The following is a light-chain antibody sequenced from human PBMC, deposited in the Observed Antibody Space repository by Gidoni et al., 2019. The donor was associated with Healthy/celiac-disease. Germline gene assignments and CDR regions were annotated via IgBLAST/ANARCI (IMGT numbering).Light chain of an antibody. V-gene: IGLV1-40*01. CDR2: GNS. Sequence: QSVLTQPPSVSGAPGQRVTISCTGISSNIGAGYDVHWYQQFPGTAPKRLIYGNSNRPSGVPDRFAGSKSGTSASLAITGLQAEDEADYYCQSYDSSLSALFGGGTKLTVL. CDR3: QSYDSSLSAL. J-gene: IGLJ2*01. CDR1: SSNIGAGYD.